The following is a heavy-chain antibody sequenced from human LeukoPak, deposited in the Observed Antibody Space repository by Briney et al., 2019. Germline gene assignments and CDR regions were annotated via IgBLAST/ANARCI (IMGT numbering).Heavy chain of an antibody. D-gene: IGHD3-3*01. J-gene: IGHJ5*02. V-gene: IGHV1-8*01. CDR3: ARGRVFLNWFDP. CDR2: MNPNSGNT. Sequence: ASVKVSRKASGYTFTSYDINWVRQATGQGLEWMGWMNPNSGNTGYAQKFQGRVTMTRNTSISTAYMELSSLRSEDTAVYYCARGRVFLNWFDPWGQGTLVTVSS. CDR1: GYTFTSYD.